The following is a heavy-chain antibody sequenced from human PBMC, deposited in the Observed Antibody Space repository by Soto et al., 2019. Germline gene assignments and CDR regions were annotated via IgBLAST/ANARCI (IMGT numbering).Heavy chain of an antibody. CDR1: GGTFSSYT. V-gene: IGHV1-69*02. D-gene: IGHD3-3*01. CDR3: ARTAITIFGVVPNPEYYYYYMDV. J-gene: IGHJ6*03. CDR2: IIPILGIA. Sequence: GASVKVSCKASGGTFSSYTISWVRQAPGQGLEWMGRIIPILGIANYARKFQGRVTITADKSTSTAYMELSSLRSEDTAVYYCARTAITIFGVVPNPEYYYYYMDVWGKGTTVTVSS.